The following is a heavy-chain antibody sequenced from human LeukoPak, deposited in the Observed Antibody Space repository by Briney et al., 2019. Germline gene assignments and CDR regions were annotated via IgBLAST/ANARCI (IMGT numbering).Heavy chain of an antibody. Sequence: GGSLRLSCAASGFTFSSYAMSWVRQAPGKGLEWVGFIRSKAYGGTTEYAASVKGRFTISRDDSKSIAYLQMNSLKTEDTAVYYCTRDHDYGDYPVGYWGQGTLVTVSS. CDR3: TRDHDYGDYPVGY. CDR1: GFTFSSYA. V-gene: IGHV3-49*04. J-gene: IGHJ4*02. D-gene: IGHD4-17*01. CDR2: IRSKAYGGTT.